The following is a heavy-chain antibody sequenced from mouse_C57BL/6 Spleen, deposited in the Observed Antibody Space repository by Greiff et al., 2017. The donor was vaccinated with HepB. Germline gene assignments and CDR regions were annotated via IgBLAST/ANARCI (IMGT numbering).Heavy chain of an antibody. CDR2: IYPGSGST. J-gene: IGHJ4*01. D-gene: IGHD2-4*01. Sequence: VQLQQSGAELVKPGASVKMSCKASGYTFTSYWITWVKQRPGQGLEWIGDIYPGSGSTNYNEKFKSTATLTVDTSSSTAYMQLSSLTSEESAVYYCARLRDYDGNYYAMDYWGQGTSVTVSS. CDR3: ARLRDYDGNYYAMDY. V-gene: IGHV1-55*01. CDR1: GYTFTSYW.